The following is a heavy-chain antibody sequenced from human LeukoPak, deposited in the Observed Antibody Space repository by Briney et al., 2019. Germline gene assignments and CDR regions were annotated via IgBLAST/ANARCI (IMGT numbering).Heavy chain of an antibody. CDR1: GGTFSSYA. D-gene: IGHD2-15*01. CDR3: ARARYCSGGSCYYYYGMDV. J-gene: IGHJ6*02. V-gene: IGHV1-69*04. CDR2: IIPILGIA. Sequence: SVKVSCKASGGTFSSYAISWVRQAPGQGLEWMGRIIPILGIANYAQKFQGRVTITADKSTSTAYMELSSLRSEDTAVYYCARARYCSGGSCYYYYGMDVWGQGTTVTVSS.